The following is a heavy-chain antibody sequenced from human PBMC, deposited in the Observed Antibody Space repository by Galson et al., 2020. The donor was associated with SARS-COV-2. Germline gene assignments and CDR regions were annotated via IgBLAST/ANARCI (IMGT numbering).Heavy chain of an antibody. CDR2: ISSSGSTI. J-gene: IGHJ6*02. CDR1: GFTFSDYY. V-gene: IGHV3-11*01. D-gene: IGHD1-26*01. CDR3: ARDYPKGASGWELLRGYYYYYGMDV. Sequence: GESLKISCAASGFTFSDYYMSWIRQAPGKGLEWVSYISSSGSTIYYADSVKGRFTISRDNAKNSLYLQMNSLRAEDTAVYYCARDYPKGASGWELLRGYYYYYGMDVWGQGTTVTVSS.